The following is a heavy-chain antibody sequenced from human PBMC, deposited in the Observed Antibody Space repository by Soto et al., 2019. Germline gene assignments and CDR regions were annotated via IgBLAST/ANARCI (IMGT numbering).Heavy chain of an antibody. CDR3: EAYRGALYFDF. CDR2: VFYGGT. CDR1: GRSMSSNY. D-gene: IGHD4-4*01. J-gene: IGHJ4*02. Sequence: SETLSLTCSVSGRSMSSNYWSWLRQSPDKGLEWLGYVFYGGTDYNPSLGGRVTMSVETSKRQFSLTLSSVTAADTAVYYCEAYRGALYFDFWGQGIQVTVSS. V-gene: IGHV4-59*03.